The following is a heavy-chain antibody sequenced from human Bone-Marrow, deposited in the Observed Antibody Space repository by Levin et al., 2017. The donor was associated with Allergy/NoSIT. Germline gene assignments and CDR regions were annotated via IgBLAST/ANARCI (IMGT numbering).Heavy chain of an antibody. J-gene: IGHJ6*02. CDR1: GFTFSSYG. D-gene: IGHD1-26*01. CDR2: ISYDGSNK. Sequence: LSLTCAASGFTFSSYGMHWVRQAPGKGLEWVAVISYDGSNKYYADSVKGRFTISRDNSKNTLYLQMNSLRAEDTAVYYCAKWDSVSYLFGMDVWGQGTTVTVSS. CDR3: AKWDSVSYLFGMDV. V-gene: IGHV3-30*18.